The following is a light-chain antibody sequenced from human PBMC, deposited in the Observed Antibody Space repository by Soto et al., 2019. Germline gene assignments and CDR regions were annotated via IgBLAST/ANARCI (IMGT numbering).Light chain of an antibody. J-gene: IGKJ4*01. CDR2: DAS. CDR1: QSVSSY. CDR3: QQRSNWPLT. V-gene: IGKV3-11*01. Sequence: ETVLTQSPATLSLSPGERATLSCRASQSVSSYLAWYKQKPGQAPRLLIYDASNRATGIPARFSGSVSGTDFTLTISSLEPEDFAVYYCQQRSNWPLTFGGGT.